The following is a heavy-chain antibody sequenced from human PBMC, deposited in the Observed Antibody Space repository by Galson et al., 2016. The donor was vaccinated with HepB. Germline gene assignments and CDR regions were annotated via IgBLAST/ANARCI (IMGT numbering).Heavy chain of an antibody. Sequence: LRLSCAASGFTVSSNYMTWVRQAPGKGLEWVSVIYSGGSTYYADSVKGRFTISRDNSKNTLYLQMNSLRADDTAVYYCARGLRWYWYLDLWGRGTLVTVSS. CDR1: GFTVSSNY. J-gene: IGHJ2*01. CDR3: ARGLRWYWYLDL. V-gene: IGHV3-66*01. D-gene: IGHD4-23*01. CDR2: IYSGGST.